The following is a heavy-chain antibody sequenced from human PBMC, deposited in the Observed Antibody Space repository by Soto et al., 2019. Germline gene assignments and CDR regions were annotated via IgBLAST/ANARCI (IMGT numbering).Heavy chain of an antibody. J-gene: IGHJ4*02. CDR3: ATARDAYTPLGF. Sequence: QVQLVQSGAEVKKPGASVKVSCKVSGYTLTEAPIHWVRQAPGKGLEWMGAYDPEDDGTIYAQRFQGRLTMTEDTSTNPAYLELSSLRSEDTAVYYCATARDAYTPLGFWGLGTLVSVSS. V-gene: IGHV1-24*01. CDR1: GYTLTEAP. CDR2: YDPEDDGT. D-gene: IGHD2-15*01.